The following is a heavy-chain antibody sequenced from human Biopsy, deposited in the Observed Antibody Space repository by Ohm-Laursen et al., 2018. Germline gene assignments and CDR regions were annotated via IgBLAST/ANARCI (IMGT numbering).Heavy chain of an antibody. D-gene: IGHD3-16*01. CDR2: MNTNSGNT. J-gene: IGHJ6*02. V-gene: IGHV1-8*01. CDR1: GYTLNTYD. CDR3: AREGAVGDTDAYYGLDV. Sequence: SSAKVSCKASGYTLNTYDINWVRQAAGQGPEWMGWMNTNSGNTGLAQKFQGRITMTRSTSITTAYMELTNLRSGDTAVYYRAREGAVGDTDAYYGLDVWGLGTTVTVSS.